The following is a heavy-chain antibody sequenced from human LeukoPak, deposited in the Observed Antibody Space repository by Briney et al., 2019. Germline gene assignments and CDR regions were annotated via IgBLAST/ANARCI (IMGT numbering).Heavy chain of an antibody. Sequence: GGSLRLSCAASGFTFSSYAMHWVRQAPGKGLEWVAVISYDGDDGSNIYYADSVKGRFTISRDNSKNTLYLQMNSLRAEDTAVYYCAKDRGRLLWFGESKRGYYGMDVWGQGTTVTVSS. V-gene: IGHV3-30-3*01. D-gene: IGHD3-10*01. CDR2: ISYDGDDGSNI. CDR1: GFTFSSYA. CDR3: AKDRGRLLWFGESKRGYYGMDV. J-gene: IGHJ6*02.